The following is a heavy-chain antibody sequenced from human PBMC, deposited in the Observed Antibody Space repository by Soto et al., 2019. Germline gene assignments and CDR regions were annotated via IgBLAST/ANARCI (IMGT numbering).Heavy chain of an antibody. V-gene: IGHV2-26*01. CDR2: IISNDDK. CDR1: GFSLTDTRMG. Sequence: SGPTLVNPTETLTLTCSVSGFSLTDTRMGVSWIRQAPGKALEWLAHIISNDDKSYSTSLKSRLTISKDTSKSQVVLRMTKMDPVDTGKYFWARGLFYSDSDGYYFEFDYWGPGTLVTVSS. J-gene: IGHJ4*02. CDR3: ARGLFYSDSDGYYFEFDY. D-gene: IGHD3-22*01.